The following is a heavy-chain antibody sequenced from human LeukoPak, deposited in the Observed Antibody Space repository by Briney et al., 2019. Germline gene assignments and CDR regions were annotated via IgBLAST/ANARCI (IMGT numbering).Heavy chain of an antibody. J-gene: IGHJ6*02. CDR3: ARDCPYSSGWLNGMDV. CDR2: IWYDGSNK. D-gene: IGHD6-19*01. CDR1: GFTFSSYG. V-gene: IGHV3-33*01. Sequence: PGRSLRLSCAASGFTFSSYGMHWIRQAPGKGLEGVAVIWYDGSNKYYADSVKGRFTSSRDNSKNTLYLQMNSLRAEDTAVYYCARDCPYSSGWLNGMDVWGQGTTVTVSS.